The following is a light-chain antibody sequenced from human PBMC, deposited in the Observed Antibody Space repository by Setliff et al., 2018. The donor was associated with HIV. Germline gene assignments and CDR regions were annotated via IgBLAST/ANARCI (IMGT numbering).Light chain of an antibody. CDR3: SSYTSSSTYV. Sequence: QSVLTQPASVSGSPGQSITISCTGASSDFGGYNYVSWYEQHPGKAPKLMIYDVSKRPSGVPDRFSGSKSGNTASLTISGLQADDEADYYCSSYTSSSTYVFGTGTKVTVL. J-gene: IGLJ1*01. CDR1: SSDFGGYNY. V-gene: IGLV2-14*03. CDR2: DVS.